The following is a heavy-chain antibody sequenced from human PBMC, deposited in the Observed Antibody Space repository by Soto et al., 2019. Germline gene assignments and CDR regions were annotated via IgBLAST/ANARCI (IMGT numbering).Heavy chain of an antibody. J-gene: IGHJ4*02. CDR2: IYYGGNT. CDR3: ARDKITGLFDY. CDR1: GGSISSYF. V-gene: IGHV4-59*05. Sequence: SETLSLTCTVSGGSISSYFWGWIRQPPGRGLEWIGSIYYGGNTYYNPSLKSRVTISADSSKNQFSLNLSSVTAADTAVYYCARDKITGLFDYWGQGTLVTVSS. D-gene: IGHD2-8*02.